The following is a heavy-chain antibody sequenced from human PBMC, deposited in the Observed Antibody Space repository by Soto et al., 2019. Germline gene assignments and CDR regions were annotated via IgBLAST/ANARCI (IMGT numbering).Heavy chain of an antibody. J-gene: IGHJ4*02. D-gene: IGHD5-12*01. CDR3: VHRLRYSGYELIDY. CDR2: IYWDDDK. Sequence: QITLKESGPTLVKPTQTLTLTCTFSGFSLSTGGVGVGWIRQPPRKALEWLALIYWDDDKRYSPSLQSRLTISKDTSKNQVVLTMTNMDPVDTATYYCVHRLRYSGYELIDYWGQGTLVTVSS. V-gene: IGHV2-5*02. CDR1: GFSLSTGGVG.